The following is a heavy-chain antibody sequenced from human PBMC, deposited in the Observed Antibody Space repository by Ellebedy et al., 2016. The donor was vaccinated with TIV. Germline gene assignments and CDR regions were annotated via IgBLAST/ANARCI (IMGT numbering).Heavy chain of an antibody. CDR2: ISYSGST. J-gene: IGHJ4*02. Sequence: MPSETLSLTCTVSGGSISPYYWSWTRQPPGKGLEWIGYISYSGSTNYNPSLKSRVTISVDTSKNQFSLRLSSVTAADTAVYYCARARSSGWLHTPDYWGQGLLVTVSS. CDR3: ARARSSGWLHTPDY. V-gene: IGHV4-59*01. D-gene: IGHD6-19*01. CDR1: GGSISPYY.